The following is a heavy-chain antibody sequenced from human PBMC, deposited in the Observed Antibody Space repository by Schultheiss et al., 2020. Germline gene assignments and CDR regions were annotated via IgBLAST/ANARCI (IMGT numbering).Heavy chain of an antibody. D-gene: IGHD2-2*01. CDR1: GYTFTSYY. Sequence: ASVKISCKASGYTFTSYYMHWVRQAPGQGLEWMGIINPSGGSTSYAQKFQGRVTMTRDTSTSTVYMELSSLRSEDTAVYYCARAHRVVVPAAEKGECDYWGQGHLGTVAS. V-gene: IGHV1-46*01. J-gene: IGHJ4*02. CDR3: ARAHRVVVPAAEKGECDY. CDR2: INPSGGST.